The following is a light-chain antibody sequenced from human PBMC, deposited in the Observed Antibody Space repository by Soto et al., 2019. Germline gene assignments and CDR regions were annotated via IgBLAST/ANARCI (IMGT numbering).Light chain of an antibody. CDR3: CSYAGRYSWV. CDR1: SSDVGGYNY. J-gene: IGLJ3*02. Sequence: QSVLTQPRSVSGSPGQSVTISCTGTSSDVGGYNYVSWYQQHPGIAPQLIIYDITKRPSGVPDRFSGSKSGNTASLTISGLQAEDDADYYCCSYAGRYSWVFGGGTKLTVL. CDR2: DIT. V-gene: IGLV2-11*01.